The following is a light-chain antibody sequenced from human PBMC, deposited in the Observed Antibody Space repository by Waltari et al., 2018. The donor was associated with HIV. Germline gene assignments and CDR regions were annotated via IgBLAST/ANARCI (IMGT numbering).Light chain of an antibody. J-gene: IGLJ2*01. CDR3: QSYDSSNPVV. CDR1: SGSIASKY. V-gene: IGLV6-57*04. CDR2: EDK. Sequence: NFMLSQPHSVSESPGKTVTISCTRSSGSIASKYVQWYQQRPGSAPTTVIYEDKQRPSGVPDRFSGSIETSSNAASLTISGLKTEDEADYYCQSYDSSNPVVFGGGTKLTVL.